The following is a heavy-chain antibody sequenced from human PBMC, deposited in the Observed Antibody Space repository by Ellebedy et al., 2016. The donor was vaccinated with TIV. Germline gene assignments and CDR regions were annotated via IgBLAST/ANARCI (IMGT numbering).Heavy chain of an antibody. Sequence: GESLKISCAASGFSVSSNYMNWARQAPGKGPEWVSVIYSGGGTYYADSVKGRFTLSRDNSKNTLYLQMNSLRAEDTAMYYCARPDLDYWGQGTLVSVSS. J-gene: IGHJ4*02. CDR1: GFSVSSNY. CDR3: ARPDLDY. V-gene: IGHV3-53*01. CDR2: IYSGGGT.